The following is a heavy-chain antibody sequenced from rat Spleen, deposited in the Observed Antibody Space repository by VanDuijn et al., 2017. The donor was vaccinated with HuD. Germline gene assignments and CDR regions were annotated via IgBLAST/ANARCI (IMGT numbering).Heavy chain of an antibody. J-gene: IGHJ2*01. D-gene: IGHD1-6*01. V-gene: IGHV5-25*01. Sequence: EVQLVESGGGLVQPGRSLKLSCAASGFTFSNYYMAWVRQAPTKGLEWVAYISTGGGNTYYRDSVKGRFTVSRDNAKSTLYLQMDSVRSEDTATDYCTRRGITHYFDHWGQGVMVTVSS. CDR1: GFTFSNYY. CDR3: TRRGITHYFDH. CDR2: ISTGGGNT.